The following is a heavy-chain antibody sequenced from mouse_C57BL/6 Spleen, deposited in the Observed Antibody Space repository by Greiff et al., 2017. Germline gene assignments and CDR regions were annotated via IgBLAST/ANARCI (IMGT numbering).Heavy chain of an antibody. CDR1: GYAFTNYL. CDR2: INPGSGGT. CDR3: ARSETGKGSYWYFDV. Sequence: QVQLQQSGAELVRPGTSVKVSCKASGYAFTNYLIEWVKQRPGQGLEWIGVINPGSGGTNYNEKFKGKATLTADKSSSTAYMQLSSLTSEDSAVYFCARSETGKGSYWYFDVWGKGTTVTVSS. V-gene: IGHV1-54*01. J-gene: IGHJ1*03. D-gene: IGHD4-1*01.